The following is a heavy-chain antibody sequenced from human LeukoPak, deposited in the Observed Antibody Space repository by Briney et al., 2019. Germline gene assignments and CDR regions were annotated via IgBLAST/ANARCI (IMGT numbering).Heavy chain of an antibody. J-gene: IGHJ4*02. Sequence: SVKVSCKASGYTFTSYGISWVRQAPGQGLEWMGRIIPILGIANYAQKFQGRVTITADKSTSTAYMELSSLRSEDTAVYYCAREKHILTGYYSSFDYWGQGTLVTVSS. CDR2: IIPILGIA. V-gene: IGHV1-69*04. CDR3: AREKHILTGYYSSFDY. D-gene: IGHD3-9*01. CDR1: GYTFTSYG.